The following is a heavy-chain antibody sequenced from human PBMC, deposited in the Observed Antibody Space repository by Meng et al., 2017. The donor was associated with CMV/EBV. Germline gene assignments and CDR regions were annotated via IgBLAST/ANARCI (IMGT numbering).Heavy chain of an antibody. J-gene: IGHJ4*02. V-gene: IGHV3-9*01. CDR3: AKLQGSKDY. CDR2: IGWNSVSI. Sequence: SLKISCTASGFTFDYHALHWVRQAAGKGLEWVAGIGWNSVSIGYADSVKGRFIISRDDAKSSLYLQMNSLRTEDTAMYFCAKLQGSKDYWGQGTLVTVSS. CDR1: GFTFDYHA.